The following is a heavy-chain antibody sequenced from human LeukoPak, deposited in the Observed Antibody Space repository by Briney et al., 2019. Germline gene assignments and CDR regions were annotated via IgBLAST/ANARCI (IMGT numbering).Heavy chain of an antibody. CDR2: ISFDGNNK. J-gene: IGHJ6*02. D-gene: IGHD3-22*01. V-gene: IGHV3-33*08. CDR1: GFTFNMYG. Sequence: GGSLRLSCAASGFTFNMYGMHWVRQAPGKGLEWVSVISFDGNNKYYADSVKGRFTISRDNSKNTLYLQMNSLRAEDTAVYYCARYYYDSSGSYYGMDVWGQGTTVTVSS. CDR3: ARYYYDSSGSYYGMDV.